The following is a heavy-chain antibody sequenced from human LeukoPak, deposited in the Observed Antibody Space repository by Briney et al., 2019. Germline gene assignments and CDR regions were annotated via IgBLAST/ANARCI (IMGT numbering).Heavy chain of an antibody. D-gene: IGHD3-10*01. V-gene: IGHV3-21*01. CDR2: ISDYI. Sequence: GGSLRLSCAASGFSFSSYSMNWVRQAPGKGLEWLSSISDYIYDADSLKGRFSISRDNAKKSLYLQMNSLRAEDTAVYYCAELTSMVEQYWGQGTLVTVSS. CDR1: GFSFSSYS. CDR3: AELTSMVEQY. J-gene: IGHJ4*02.